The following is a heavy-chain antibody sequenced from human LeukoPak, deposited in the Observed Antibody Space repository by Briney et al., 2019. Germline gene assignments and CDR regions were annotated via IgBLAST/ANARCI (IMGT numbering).Heavy chain of an antibody. Sequence: GGSLRLSCAASGFTFSDNYMTWVRQAPGRGLEWLSYISGNGGVIQYADSVKGRFTISRDNAKNLLYLQMDSLRVEDTAIYYCARDPRTVRIWGQGTLVTVSS. J-gene: IGHJ4*02. D-gene: IGHD1-1*01. CDR2: ISGNGGVI. V-gene: IGHV3-11*04. CDR1: GFTFSDNY. CDR3: ARDPRTVRI.